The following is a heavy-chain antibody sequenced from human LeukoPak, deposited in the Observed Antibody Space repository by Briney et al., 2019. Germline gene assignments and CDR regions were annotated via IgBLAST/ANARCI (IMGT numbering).Heavy chain of an antibody. Sequence: GGSLRLSCAASGFTFSDYYMSWIRQAPGKGLEWVSYISSSGSTIYYADSVKGRFTISRDNAKNSLYLQMNSLRAEDTAVYYCAKEDPGQRRVIDWWGQGTLVTVSS. D-gene: IGHD5-24*01. V-gene: IGHV3-11*01. CDR1: GFTFSDYY. CDR2: ISSSGSTI. CDR3: AKEDPGQRRVIDW. J-gene: IGHJ4*02.